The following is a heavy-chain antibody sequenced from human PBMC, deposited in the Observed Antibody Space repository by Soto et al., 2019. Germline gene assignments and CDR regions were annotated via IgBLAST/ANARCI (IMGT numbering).Heavy chain of an antibody. Sequence: QVQLVESGGGVVQPGRSLRLSCTASGFTFSTYAMQWVRQAPGKGLEWVAVVSSEGGTQFYADSVKGRFTISRDNSKKSIYLQMSSLTTEDAAIYYCARENYYGGHVIGSLDLWGRGTLVSVSS. CDR1: GFTFSTYA. D-gene: IGHD3-22*01. CDR3: ARENYYGGHVIGSLDL. V-gene: IGHV3-30-3*01. J-gene: IGHJ2*01. CDR2: VSSEGGTQ.